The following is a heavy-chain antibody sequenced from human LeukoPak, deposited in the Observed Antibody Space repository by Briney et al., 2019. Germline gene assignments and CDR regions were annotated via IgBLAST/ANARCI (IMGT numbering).Heavy chain of an antibody. CDR3: AKGSGRYGSGSFSDS. CDR1: GFPFSSYA. D-gene: IGHD3-10*01. Sequence: GGSLRLSCAASGFPFSSYAMGWVRQAPGKGREWVSSISATGVSTYFAASVRGRFTISRDNSKNTQYMQMNSLRAEDTAVYYCAKGSGRYGSGSFSDSWGQGTLVTVSS. J-gene: IGHJ5*01. V-gene: IGHV3-23*01. CDR2: ISATGVST.